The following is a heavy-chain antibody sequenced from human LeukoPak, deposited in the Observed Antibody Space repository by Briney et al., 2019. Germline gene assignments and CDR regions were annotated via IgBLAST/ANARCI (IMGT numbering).Heavy chain of an antibody. V-gene: IGHV4-34*01. CDR1: GGSFSGYY. CDR2: INHSGST. J-gene: IGHJ4*02. Sequence: PSETLSLTCAVYGGSFSGYYWSWIRQPPGKGLEWIGEINHSGSTNYNPSLKSRVTISVDTSKNQFSLKLSSVTAADTAVYYCARGKHLYYFDYWGQGTLVTASS. D-gene: IGHD3-16*01. CDR3: ARGKHLYYFDY.